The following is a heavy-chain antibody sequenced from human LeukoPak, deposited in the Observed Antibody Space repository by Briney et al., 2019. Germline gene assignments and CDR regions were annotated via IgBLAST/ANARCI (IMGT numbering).Heavy chain of an antibody. J-gene: IGHJ1*01. D-gene: IGHD6-13*01. Sequence: GGSLRLSCAASGFTFSSCSMNWVRQAPGKGLEWVSSITSSSSYIYYADSVKGRFTISRDNAKNSLYLQMNSLRAEDTAVYYCARGGAAAALRWGQGTLVTVSS. CDR1: GFTFSSCS. V-gene: IGHV3-21*01. CDR3: ARGGAAAALR. CDR2: ITSSSSYI.